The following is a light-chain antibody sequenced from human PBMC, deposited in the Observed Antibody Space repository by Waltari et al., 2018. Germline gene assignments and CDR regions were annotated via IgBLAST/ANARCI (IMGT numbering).Light chain of an antibody. CDR3: CSFASSRTWV. J-gene: IGLJ3*02. CDR2: ENS. Sequence: QSALTQPAYVSGSPGQSITISCTGPTRALGNYNLVSWYQQVPGRAPKLMIYENSRRPSDISHRFSGSKSGNTASLTISGLQAEDEADYYCCSFASSRTWVFGGGTKLTVL. V-gene: IGLV2-23*01. CDR1: TRALGNYNL.